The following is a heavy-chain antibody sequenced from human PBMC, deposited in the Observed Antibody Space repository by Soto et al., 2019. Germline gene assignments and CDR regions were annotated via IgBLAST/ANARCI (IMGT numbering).Heavy chain of an antibody. CDR1: GGTSSSYA. CDR3: ARVLAAAGTGWFDP. D-gene: IGHD6-13*01. J-gene: IGHJ5*02. V-gene: IGHV1-69*13. Sequence: ASVKVSCKASGGTSSSYAISWVRQAPGQGLEGMGGIIPIFGTANYAQKFQGRVTITADESTSTAYMELSSLRSEDTAVYYCARVLAAAGTGWFDPWGQGTLVTVSS. CDR2: IIPIFGTA.